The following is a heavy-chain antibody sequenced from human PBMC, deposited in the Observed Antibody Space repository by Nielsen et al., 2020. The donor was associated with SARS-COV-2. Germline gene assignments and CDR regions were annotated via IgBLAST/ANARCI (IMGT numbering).Heavy chain of an antibody. D-gene: IGHD3-3*02. V-gene: IGHV4-31*02. J-gene: IGHJ6*03. CDR3: ARTPFLEWFEATTYYMDV. Sequence: WIRQPPGKGLEWIGYIYYSGSTYYNPSLKSRVTISVDTSKNQFSLKLSSVTAADTAVYYCARTPFLEWFEATTYYMDVWGKGTTVTVSS. CDR2: IYYSGST.